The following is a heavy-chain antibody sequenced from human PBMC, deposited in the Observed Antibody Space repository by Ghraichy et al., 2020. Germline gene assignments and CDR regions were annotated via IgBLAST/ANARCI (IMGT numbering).Heavy chain of an antibody. Sequence: GGSLRLSCAASGFTFSSYAMSWVRQAPGKGLEWVSAISGSGGSTYYADSVKGRFTISRDNSKNTLYLQMNSLRAEDTAVYYCAKPHCGGDCYSYYFDYWGQGTLVTVSS. J-gene: IGHJ4*02. CDR1: GFTFSSYA. D-gene: IGHD2-21*02. V-gene: IGHV3-23*01. CDR3: AKPHCGGDCYSYYFDY. CDR2: ISGSGGST.